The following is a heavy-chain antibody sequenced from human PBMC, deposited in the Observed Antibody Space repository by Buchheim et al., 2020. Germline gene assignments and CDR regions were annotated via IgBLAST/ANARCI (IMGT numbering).Heavy chain of an antibody. V-gene: IGHV3-21*01. CDR2: ISSSSSYI. J-gene: IGHJ5*02. Sequence: EVQLVESGGGLVKPGGSLRLSCAASGFTFSSYSMNWVRQAPGKGLEWVSSISSSSSYIYYADSVKGRFTISRDNAKNSLYLQMNSLRAEDTAVYYCARDTGDSSSWYARNWFDPWGQGTL. D-gene: IGHD6-13*01. CDR3: ARDTGDSSSWYARNWFDP. CDR1: GFTFSSYS.